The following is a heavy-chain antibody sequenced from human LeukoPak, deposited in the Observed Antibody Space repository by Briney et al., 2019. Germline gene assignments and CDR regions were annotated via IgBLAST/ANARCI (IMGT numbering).Heavy chain of an antibody. CDR1: GGSISSYY. CDR2: MFTPGTI. CDR3: ARLSGRDYYFDY. J-gene: IGHJ4*02. Sequence: PSETLSLTCTVSGGSISSYYWSWIRQPAGKGLEWIGRMFTPGTINYNPSLKSRVTISLGTSKNQFSLKLSSVTAADTAVYYCARLSGRDYYFDYWGQGTLVTVSS. D-gene: IGHD3-10*01. V-gene: IGHV4-4*07.